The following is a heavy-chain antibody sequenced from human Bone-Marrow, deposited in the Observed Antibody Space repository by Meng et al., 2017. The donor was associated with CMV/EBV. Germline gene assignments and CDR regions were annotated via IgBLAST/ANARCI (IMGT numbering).Heavy chain of an antibody. Sequence: SEPLSLTCIVSGDSVSSGSYYWSWIRQPPGKGLEWIGYIYYSGTANYNPSLKSRVTISVDTSKNQFSLKLNSVTAADTAVYYCARDGRSTPRGYKYWGQGTLVTVS. CDR2: IYYSGTA. V-gene: IGHV4-61*01. J-gene: IGHJ4*02. CDR3: ARDGRSTPRGYKY. D-gene: IGHD5-18*01. CDR1: GDSVSSGSYY.